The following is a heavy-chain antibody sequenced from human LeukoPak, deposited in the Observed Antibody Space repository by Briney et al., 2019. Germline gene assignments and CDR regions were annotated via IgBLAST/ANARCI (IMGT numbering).Heavy chain of an antibody. CDR1: GYTFTSYG. J-gene: IGHJ4*02. Sequence: GASVKVSCKASGYTFTSYGISWVRQAPGQGLEWMGWISAYSGNTNYAQKFQGRVTMTTDTSTNTSYMDLRSLRSDDTAVYYCARYGDLRFDYWGQGTLVTVSP. CDR2: ISAYSGNT. CDR3: ARYGDLRFDY. V-gene: IGHV1-18*01. D-gene: IGHD2-21*02.